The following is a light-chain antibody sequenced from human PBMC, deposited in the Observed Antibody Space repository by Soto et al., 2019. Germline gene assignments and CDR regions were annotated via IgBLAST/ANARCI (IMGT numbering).Light chain of an antibody. CDR2: KAS. Sequence: DIQMTQSPSTLSGSVGDRVTITCRASQTISSWLAWYQQKPGKAPKLLIYKASTLESGVPSRFSGSGSGTEFTLTISSLQPDDFATYYCQQYNSYSWTFGQGTQVDIK. CDR3: QQYNSYSWT. J-gene: IGKJ1*01. V-gene: IGKV1-5*03. CDR1: QTISSW.